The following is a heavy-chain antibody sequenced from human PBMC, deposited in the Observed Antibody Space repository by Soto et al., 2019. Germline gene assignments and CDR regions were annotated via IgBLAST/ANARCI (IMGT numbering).Heavy chain of an antibody. D-gene: IGHD3-22*01. J-gene: IGHJ4*02. CDR2: IWYDGSNK. Sequence: SLRLSCAASGFTFSSYGMHWVRQAPGKGLEWVAVIWYDGSNKYYADSVKGRFTISRDNSKNTLYLQMNSLRAEDTAVYYCAREVPSVSYYYDSSGSYYFDYWGQGTLVTVSS. CDR1: GFTFSSYG. CDR3: AREVPSVSYYYDSSGSYYFDY. V-gene: IGHV3-33*01.